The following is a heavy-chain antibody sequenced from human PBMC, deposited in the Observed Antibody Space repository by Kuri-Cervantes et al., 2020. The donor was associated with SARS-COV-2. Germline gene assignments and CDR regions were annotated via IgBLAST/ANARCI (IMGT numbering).Heavy chain of an antibody. J-gene: IGHJ6*02. CDR3: ARESTLRFLEWSKTYYYYYGMDV. V-gene: IGHV3-74*01. D-gene: IGHD3-3*01. CDR2: INSDGSST. CDR1: GFTFSSYW. Sequence: GESLKISCAASGFTFSSYWMHWVRQAPGKGLVWVSRINSDGSSTSYADSVKGRFTISRDNAKNTLYLQMNSLRAEDTAVYYCARESTLRFLEWSKTYYYYYGMDVWGQGTMVTVSS.